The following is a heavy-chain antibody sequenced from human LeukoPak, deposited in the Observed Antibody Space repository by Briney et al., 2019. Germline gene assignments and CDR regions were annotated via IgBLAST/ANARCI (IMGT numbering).Heavy chain of an antibody. V-gene: IGHV4-61*02. CDR3: ARDGGYSYGFGRWYYMDV. D-gene: IGHD5-18*01. CDR2: IYTSGST. J-gene: IGHJ6*03. Sequence: SQTLSLTCTVSGGSISSGSYCWSWIRQPAGKGLEWIGRIYTSGSTNYNPSLKSRVTISVDTSKNQFSLKLSSVTAADTAVYYCARDGGYSYGFGRWYYMDVWGKGTTVTVSS. CDR1: GGSISSGSYC.